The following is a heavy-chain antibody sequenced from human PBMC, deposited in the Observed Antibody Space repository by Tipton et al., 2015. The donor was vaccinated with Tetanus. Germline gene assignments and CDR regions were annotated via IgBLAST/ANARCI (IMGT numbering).Heavy chain of an antibody. CDR3: ALAGSSSWYGYYYYGMEV. J-gene: IGHJ6*02. V-gene: IGHV1-8*01. CDR1: GYTFTSYD. D-gene: IGHD6-13*01. Sequence: QSGPEVKKPGASVKVSCKASGYTFTSYDINWVRQATGQGLEWMGWMNPNSGNTGYAQKFQGRVTMTRNTSISTAYMELSSLRSEDTAVYCCALAGSSSWYGYYYYGMEVWGQGTTVTVSS. CDR2: MNPNSGNT.